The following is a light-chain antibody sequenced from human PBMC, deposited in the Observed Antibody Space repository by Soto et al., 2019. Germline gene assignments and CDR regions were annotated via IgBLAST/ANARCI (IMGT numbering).Light chain of an antibody. CDR1: QSVSNNF. CDR2: GAS. J-gene: IGKJ4*01. V-gene: IGKV3-20*01. CDR3: QQFGSSPLT. Sequence: EIVLTQSPGTLSLSPGERATLSCRASQSVSNNFLLWYQQKPGQAPRLLIYGASSRATGIPDRFRGSGSGTDFPLTISRLEPEDFAVYYCQQFGSSPLTFGGGTKVEIK.